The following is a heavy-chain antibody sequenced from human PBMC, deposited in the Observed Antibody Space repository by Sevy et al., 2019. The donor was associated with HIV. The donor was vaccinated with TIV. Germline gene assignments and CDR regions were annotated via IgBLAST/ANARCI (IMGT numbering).Heavy chain of an antibody. V-gene: IGHV3-15*01. CDR2: IKGKIYDGTI. CDR3: TTASWSQEDYYNY. J-gene: IGHJ4*02. Sequence: GGSLRLSCAASGFSYSSYGMHWVRQAPGKGLEWVGRIKGKIYDGTIDYAAPVKGRFSISRDDSKNTLYLQMNSLKTEDTAVYYCTTASWSQEDYYNYWGQGTLVTVSS. D-gene: IGHD6-13*01. CDR1: GFSYSSYG.